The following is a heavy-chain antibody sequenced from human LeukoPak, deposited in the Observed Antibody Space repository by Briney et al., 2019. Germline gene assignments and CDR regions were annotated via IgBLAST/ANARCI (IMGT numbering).Heavy chain of an antibody. CDR3: ARGRGRWLQLTRYFDY. CDR1: GGSFSGYY. D-gene: IGHD5-24*01. Sequence: SQTLSLTCAVYGGSFSGYYWSWIRQPPGKGLEWIGEINHRGSTNYNPSLKSRVTISVDTSKNQFSLKLSSVTAADTAVYYCARGRGRWLQLTRYFDYWGQGTLVTVSS. CDR2: INHRGST. J-gene: IGHJ4*02. V-gene: IGHV4-34*01.